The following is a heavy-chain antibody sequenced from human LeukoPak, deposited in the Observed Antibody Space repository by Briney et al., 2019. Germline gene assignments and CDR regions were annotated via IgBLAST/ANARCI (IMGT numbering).Heavy chain of an antibody. D-gene: IGHD6-13*01. CDR3: ARDSASSSWYPYYHYYGMDV. J-gene: IGHJ6*02. V-gene: IGHV3-33*01. Sequence: PGGSLRLSCAASGFTFSSYGMHLVRQAPGKGLEWVAVIWYDGSNKYYADSVKGRFTISRDNSKNTLYLQMNSLRAEDTAVYYCARDSASSSWYPYYHYYGMDVWGQGTTVTVSS. CDR1: GFTFSSYG. CDR2: IWYDGSNK.